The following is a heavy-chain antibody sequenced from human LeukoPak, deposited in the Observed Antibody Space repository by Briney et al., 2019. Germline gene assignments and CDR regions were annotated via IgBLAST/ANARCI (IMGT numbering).Heavy chain of an antibody. J-gene: IGHJ4*02. CDR2: IKQDGSEK. CDR3: ARMDIAVAGIFDS. Sequence: GESLRLSCAASGFTFSSYWMSWVRQAPGKGLEWVANIKQDGSEKDYVDSVKGRFTISRDNAKNSLYLQMNSLRAEDTAVYYCARMDIAVAGIFDSWGQGTLVTVSS. CDR1: GFTFSSYW. D-gene: IGHD6-19*01. V-gene: IGHV3-7*01.